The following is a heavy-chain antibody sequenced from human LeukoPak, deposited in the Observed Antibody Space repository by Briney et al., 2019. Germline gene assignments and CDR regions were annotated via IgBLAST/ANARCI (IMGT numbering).Heavy chain of an antibody. CDR1: GGSISSYY. CDR2: IYTSGST. CDR3: ARQGGSGSYYRRPFDY. D-gene: IGHD3-10*01. Sequence: SETLSLTCTVSGGSISSYYWSWIRQPAGKGLEWIGRIYTSGSTNYNPSLKSRVTMSVDTSKNQFSLKLSSVTAADTAVYYCARQGGSGSYYRRPFDYWGQGTLVTVSS. V-gene: IGHV4-4*07. J-gene: IGHJ4*02.